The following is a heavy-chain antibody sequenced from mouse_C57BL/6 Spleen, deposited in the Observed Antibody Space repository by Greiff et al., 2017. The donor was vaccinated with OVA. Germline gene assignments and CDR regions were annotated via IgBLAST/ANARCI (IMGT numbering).Heavy chain of an antibody. J-gene: IGHJ4*01. Sequence: VQLKESGPELVKPGASVKIPCKASGYTFTDYNMDWVKQSHGKSLEWIGDINPNNGGTIYNQKFKGKATLTVDKSSSTAYMELRSLTSEDTAVYYCARTFITTVVAEDAMDYWGQGTSVTVSS. CDR3: ARTFITTVVAEDAMDY. CDR2: INPNNGGT. D-gene: IGHD1-1*01. V-gene: IGHV1-18*01. CDR1: GYTFTDYN.